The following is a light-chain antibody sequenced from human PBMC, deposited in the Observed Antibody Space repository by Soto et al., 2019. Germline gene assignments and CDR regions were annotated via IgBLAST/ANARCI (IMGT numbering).Light chain of an antibody. V-gene: IGLV2-14*01. CDR3: SSYTSSSTLAVV. CDR2: EVS. Sequence: QSALTQPACVSGSPGQSITISCTGTSSDVGGYNYVSWYQQHPGKAPKLMIYEVSNRPSGVSNRFSGSKSGNTASLTISGLQAEDEADYYCSSYTSSSTLAVVFGGGTKLTVL. CDR1: SSDVGGYNY. J-gene: IGLJ2*01.